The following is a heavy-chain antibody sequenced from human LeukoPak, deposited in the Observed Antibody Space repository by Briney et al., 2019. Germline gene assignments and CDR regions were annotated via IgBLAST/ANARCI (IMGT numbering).Heavy chain of an antibody. CDR2: ITASGPTT. Sequence: PGGPLRLSCAASGFTLTTYAMTWVRQAPGKGLEWVSGITASGPTTYYADSVKGRFTFSRDNSKNTLYLQMNSLGAEDTAVYYCAKDADDYVSYFDYWGQGTLVTVSS. CDR3: AKDADDYVSYFDY. J-gene: IGHJ4*02. CDR1: GFTLTTYA. V-gene: IGHV3-23*01. D-gene: IGHD4-17*01.